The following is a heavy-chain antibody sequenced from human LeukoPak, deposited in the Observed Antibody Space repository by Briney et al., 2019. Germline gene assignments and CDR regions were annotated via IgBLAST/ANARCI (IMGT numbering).Heavy chain of an antibody. D-gene: IGHD2-21*01. CDR2: INHSGST. CDR3: ARHSFATHNWFDP. CDR1: GGSFSGYY. Sequence: SETLSLTCAVYGGSFSGYYWSWIRQPPGKGLEWIGEINHSGSTYYNPSLKSRVTISVDTSKNQFSLKLSSVTAADTAVYYCARHSFATHNWFDPWGQGTLVTVSS. J-gene: IGHJ5*02. V-gene: IGHV4-34*01.